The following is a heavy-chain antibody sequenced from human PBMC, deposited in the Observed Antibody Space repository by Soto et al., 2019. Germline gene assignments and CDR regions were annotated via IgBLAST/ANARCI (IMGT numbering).Heavy chain of an antibody. CDR1: GFRFDDFG. V-gene: IGHV3-20*04. CDR2: IRGNSGGT. D-gene: IGHD6-19*01. Sequence: EVELVESGGGLVRPGGSRRLSCAASGFRFDDFGMGWVRQAPGKGREWVSGIRGNSGGTGYADSVKGRFRISRDNAKNSLYLQMDSLRAEDTAFYYCARDGGVAVAVDAFDLWGQGTMVTVSS. CDR3: ARDGGVAVAVDAFDL. J-gene: IGHJ3*01.